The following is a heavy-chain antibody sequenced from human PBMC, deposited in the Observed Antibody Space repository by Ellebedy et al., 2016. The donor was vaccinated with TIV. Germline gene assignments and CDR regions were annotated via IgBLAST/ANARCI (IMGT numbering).Heavy chain of an antibody. D-gene: IGHD2-15*01. V-gene: IGHV3-48*01. J-gene: IGHJ4*02. CDR3: AKLVGLDY. Sequence: GGSLRLSCAASGFTFSSYSMNWVRQVPGKGLEWVSYISRGSNIIYYADSVKGRFTISRDDAKNSLYLQMNSLRAEDTAVYYCAKLVGLDYWGQGILVTVSS. CDR1: GFTFSSYS. CDR2: ISRGSNII.